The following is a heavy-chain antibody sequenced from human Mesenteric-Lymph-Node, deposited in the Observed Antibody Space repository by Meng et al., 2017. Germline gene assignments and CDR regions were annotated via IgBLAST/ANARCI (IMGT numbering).Heavy chain of an antibody. Sequence: GSLRLSCAASGLTFSSYAMHWVRQAPGKGLEWIGSIYYSGSTYYSPSLKSRVTISIDTSKNRFSLKLSSVAAADTAVYYCALILSDTSSGADYWGQGTLVTVSS. CDR3: ALILSDTSSGADY. D-gene: IGHD6-19*01. CDR2: IYYSGST. CDR1: GLTFSSYA. V-gene: IGHV4-39*07. J-gene: IGHJ4*02.